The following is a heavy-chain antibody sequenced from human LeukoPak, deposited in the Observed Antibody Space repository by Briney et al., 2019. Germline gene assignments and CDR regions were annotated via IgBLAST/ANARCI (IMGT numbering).Heavy chain of an antibody. CDR3: ARDLWDLRFGERTNWYFDL. V-gene: IGHV4-4*07. CDR1: GGSISSYY. J-gene: IGHJ2*01. D-gene: IGHD3-10*01. CDR2: IYTSGST. Sequence: SETLSLTCTVSGGSISSYYWSWIRQPAGKGLEWIGRIYTSGSTNYNPSLKSRVTMSVDTSKNQFSLKLSSVTAADTVVYYCARDLWDLRFGERTNWYFDLWGRGTLVTVSS.